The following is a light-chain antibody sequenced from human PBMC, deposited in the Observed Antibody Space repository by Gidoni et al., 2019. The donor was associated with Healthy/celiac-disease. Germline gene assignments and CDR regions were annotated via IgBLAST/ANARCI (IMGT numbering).Light chain of an antibody. V-gene: IGKV1-5*03. CDR2: KAS. Sequence: DIQMTQSPSTLSASVGARVTITCRASQSISSWLAWYQQKPGKAPKLLIYKASSLESGVPSRFSGSGSGTEFTLTISSLQPDDFATYYCQQYNSRTFGQGTKVEIK. J-gene: IGKJ1*01. CDR1: QSISSW. CDR3: QQYNSRT.